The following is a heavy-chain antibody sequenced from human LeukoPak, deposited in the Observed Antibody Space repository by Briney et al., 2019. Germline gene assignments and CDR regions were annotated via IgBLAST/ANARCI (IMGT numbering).Heavy chain of an antibody. Sequence: SETLSLTCTVSGGSISSYYWSWIRQPPGKGLGWIGYIYYSGSTNYNPSLKSRVTISVDTSKNQFSLKLSSVTAADTAVYYCARGGSSSSRYWFDPWGQGTLVTVSS. J-gene: IGHJ5*02. CDR3: ARGGSSSSRYWFDP. CDR2: IYYSGST. D-gene: IGHD6-6*01. V-gene: IGHV4-59*12. CDR1: GGSISSYY.